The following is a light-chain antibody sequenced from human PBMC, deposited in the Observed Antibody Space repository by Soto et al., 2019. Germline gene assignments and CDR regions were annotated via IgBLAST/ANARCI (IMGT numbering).Light chain of an antibody. CDR1: SSNIGGNS. V-gene: IGLV1-51*01. J-gene: IGLJ1*01. CDR3: GSWDSSLSAYV. CDR2: DDD. Sequence: QSALTQPPSVSAAPGQKVTISCSGSSSNIGGNSVSWYQQLPGTAPKLLIYDDDKRPSGIPDRFSGSKSGTSATLGITGFRTGDEADYYCGSWDSSLSAYVSGTGTKVTVL.